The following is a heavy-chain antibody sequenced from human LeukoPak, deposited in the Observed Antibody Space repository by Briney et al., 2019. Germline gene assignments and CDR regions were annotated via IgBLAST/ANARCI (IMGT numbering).Heavy chain of an antibody. CDR3: ARVEGSGYETSFDH. CDR1: GGSIGSYY. V-gene: IGHV4-59*01. CDR2: IYYSGST. J-gene: IGHJ4*02. Sequence: PSETLSLTCTVSGGSIGSYYWSWIRQPPGKGLEWIGYIYYSGSTNYNPSLKSRVTISVDTPKNQFSLKLSSVTVVDTAVYYCARVEGSGYETSFDHWGQGTLVTVSS. D-gene: IGHD5-12*01.